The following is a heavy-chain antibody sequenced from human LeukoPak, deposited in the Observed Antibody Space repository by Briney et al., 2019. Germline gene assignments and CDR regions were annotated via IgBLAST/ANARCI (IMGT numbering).Heavy chain of an antibody. J-gene: IGHJ4*02. CDR2: ISDNGGRT. CDR1: GFAFSTYT. CDR3: AKCFGGVIVKPPRY. V-gene: IGHV3-23*01. D-gene: IGHD3-16*02. Sequence: GGSLRLSCAASGFAFSTYTMAWVRQAPGGGLEWVSGISDNGGRTYYADSVKGRFTISRDNSKNTLYLQMNSLRAEDTAVYYCAKCFGGVIVKPPRYWGQGTLVTVSS.